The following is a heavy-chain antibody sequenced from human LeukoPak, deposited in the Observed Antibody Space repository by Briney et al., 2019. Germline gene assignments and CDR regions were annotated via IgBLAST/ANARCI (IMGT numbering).Heavy chain of an antibody. CDR2: INHSGST. D-gene: IGHD3-10*01. V-gene: IGHV4-34*01. CDR1: GGSFSGYY. J-gene: IGHJ4*02. Sequence: SETLSLTCAVYGGSFSGYYWSWIRQPPGKGLEWIGEINHSGSTNYNPSLKSRVTISVDTSKNQFSLKLSSVTAADTAVYYCARAVSGSYYKEWFDYWGQGTLVTVSS. CDR3: ARAVSGSYYKEWFDY.